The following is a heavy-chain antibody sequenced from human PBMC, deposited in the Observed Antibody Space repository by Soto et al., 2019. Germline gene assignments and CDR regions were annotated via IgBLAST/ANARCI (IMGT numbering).Heavy chain of an antibody. D-gene: IGHD5-18*01. J-gene: IGHJ5*02. CDR3: ARQVGAAMVTRKGRFDP. Sequence: GESLKISCKGSGYSFTSYWISWVRQMPGKGLEWMGRIDPSDSYTNYSPSFQGHVTISADKSISTAYLQWSSLKASDTAMYYCARQVGAAMVTRKGRFDPWGQGTLVTVS. CDR1: GYSFTSYW. CDR2: IDPSDSYT. V-gene: IGHV5-10-1*01.